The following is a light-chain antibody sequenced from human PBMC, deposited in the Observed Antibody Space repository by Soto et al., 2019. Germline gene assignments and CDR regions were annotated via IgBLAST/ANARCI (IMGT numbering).Light chain of an antibody. CDR3: AAWDDSLNGLYV. V-gene: IGLV1-44*01. J-gene: IGLJ1*01. CDR1: TSNIGTTT. Sequence: QSVLTQPPSASGTPGQRVTISCSGDTSNIGTTTVSWYQQLPGTAPQLLIYGNNRRPSGVPDRFSASKSDTSASLAISGLQSEDEAGYYCAAWDDSLNGLYVFGTGTKVTVL. CDR2: GNN.